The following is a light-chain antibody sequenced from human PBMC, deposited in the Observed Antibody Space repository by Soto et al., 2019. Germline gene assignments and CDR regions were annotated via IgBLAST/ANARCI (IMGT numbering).Light chain of an antibody. CDR1: QSISSRN. Sequence: EIVLTQSPGTLSLSPGERVTLSCRASQSISSRNLAWYQQSLGQAPRLLIYGASNRATGVPDRFSGDGSASDISLTISRLDPEDFAVYSCHQYGSTLPYTFGPGTKLEIK. CDR3: HQYGSTLPYT. V-gene: IGKV3-20*01. J-gene: IGKJ2*01. CDR2: GAS.